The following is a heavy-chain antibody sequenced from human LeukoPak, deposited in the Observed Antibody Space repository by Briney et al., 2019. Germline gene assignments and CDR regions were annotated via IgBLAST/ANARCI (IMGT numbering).Heavy chain of an antibody. Sequence: GGSLRLSCAASGFTFSSYAMSWVRQAPGKGLEWVSAISDTGNTYHADSVKGRFTISRDNYKNTLYLQMNSLRAEDTAVYYCARGGSYLSAFDIWGQGTMDTVSS. CDR3: ARGGSYLSAFDI. D-gene: IGHD1-26*01. J-gene: IGHJ3*02. CDR2: ISDTGNT. V-gene: IGHV3-23*01. CDR1: GFTFSSYA.